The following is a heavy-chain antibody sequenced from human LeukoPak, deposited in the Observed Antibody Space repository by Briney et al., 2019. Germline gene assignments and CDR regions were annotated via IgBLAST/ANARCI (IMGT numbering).Heavy chain of an antibody. Sequence: PGGSLRLSCAASGFTFSSYSMNWVRQAPGKGLEWFSYISSSSSTIYYADSVKGRFTISRDNAKNSLYLQMNSLRAEDTAVYYCAGGDGSPQLDYWGQGTLVTVSS. J-gene: IGHJ4*02. D-gene: IGHD3-10*01. CDR3: AGGDGSPQLDY. CDR2: ISSSSSTI. CDR1: GFTFSSYS. V-gene: IGHV3-48*01.